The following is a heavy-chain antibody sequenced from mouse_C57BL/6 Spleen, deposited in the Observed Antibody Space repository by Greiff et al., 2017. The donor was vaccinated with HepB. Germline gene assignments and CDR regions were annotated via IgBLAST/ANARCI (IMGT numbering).Heavy chain of an antibody. CDR3: ARGGYYGSSPWFAY. V-gene: IGHV5-17*01. D-gene: IGHD1-1*01. CDR2: ISSGSSTI. Sequence: EVMLVESGGGLVKPGGSLKLSCAASGFTFSDYGMHWVRQAPEKGLEWVAYISSGSSTIYYADTVKGRFTISRDNAKNTLFRQMTSLRSEDTAMYYCARGGYYGSSPWFAYWGQGTLVNVSA. CDR1: GFTFSDYG. J-gene: IGHJ3*01.